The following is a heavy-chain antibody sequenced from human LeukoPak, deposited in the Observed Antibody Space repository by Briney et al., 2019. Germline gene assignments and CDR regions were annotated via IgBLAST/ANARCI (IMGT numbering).Heavy chain of an antibody. CDR2: TYYRSKWYN. D-gene: IGHD3-10*01. Sequence: SQTLSLTCAISGDSASSNSAAWNWIRQSPSRGLEWLGRTYYRSKWYNDYAVSVKSRITINPDTSKNQFSLQLNSVTPEDTAVYYCARDYQPYYYGSGSYYPPYWFDPWGQGTLVTVSS. V-gene: IGHV6-1*01. CDR1: GDSASSNSAA. CDR3: ARDYQPYYYGSGSYYPPYWFDP. J-gene: IGHJ5*02.